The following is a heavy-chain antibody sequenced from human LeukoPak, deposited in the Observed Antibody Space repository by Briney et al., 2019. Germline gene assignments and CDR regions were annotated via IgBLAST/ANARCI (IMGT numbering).Heavy chain of an antibody. Sequence: PGGSLRLSCAASGFTFDDYAMHWVRQAPGKGLEWVSGISWNSGSIGYADSVKGRFTISRDNAKNSLYLQMNSLRAEDTAVYYCARELKMAYYDFWSGYYDSGGSWFDPWGQGTLVTVSS. CDR3: ARELKMAYYDFWSGYYDSGGSWFDP. J-gene: IGHJ5*02. V-gene: IGHV3-9*01. CDR1: GFTFDDYA. D-gene: IGHD3-3*01. CDR2: ISWNSGSI.